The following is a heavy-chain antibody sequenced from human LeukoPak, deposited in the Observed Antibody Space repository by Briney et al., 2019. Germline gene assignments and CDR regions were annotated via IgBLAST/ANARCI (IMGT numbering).Heavy chain of an antibody. CDR1: GGTYSSYA. CDR3: ARDHCSGGSCSFDY. Sequence: SVKVSCKASGGTYSSYAISWVRQAPGQGLEWMGGIILIFGAANYAQKFQGRVTITADESTSTAYMELSSLRSEDTAVYYCARDHCSGGSCSFDYWGQGTLVTVSS. V-gene: IGHV1-69*01. J-gene: IGHJ4*02. CDR2: IILIFGAA. D-gene: IGHD2-15*01.